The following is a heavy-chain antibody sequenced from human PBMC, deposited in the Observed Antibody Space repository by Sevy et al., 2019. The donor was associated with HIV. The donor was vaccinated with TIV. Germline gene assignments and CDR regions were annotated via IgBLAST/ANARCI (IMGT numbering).Heavy chain of an antibody. Sequence: SETLSLTCTVSGGSVSSGSYYWSWIRQPPGKGLEWIGYIYYSGRTNYNPSLKSRVTISVDTSKNQFSLKLSSVTAADTAVYYCARCIQGSGGWFSPHFDYWGQGTLVTVSS. CDR1: GGSVSSGSYY. V-gene: IGHV4-61*01. CDR2: IYYSGRT. D-gene: IGHD6-19*01. CDR3: ARCIQGSGGWFSPHFDY. J-gene: IGHJ4*02.